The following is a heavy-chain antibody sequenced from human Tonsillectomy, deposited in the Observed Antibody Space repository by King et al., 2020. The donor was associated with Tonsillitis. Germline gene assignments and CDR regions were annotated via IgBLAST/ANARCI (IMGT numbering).Heavy chain of an antibody. D-gene: IGHD4-17*01. V-gene: IGHV4-39*07. CDR2: IYYSGSS. CDR1: GGSISRDSYY. CDR3: ARPGDYGDYNGPFDY. Sequence: QLQESGPGLVKPSETLSLTCTVSGGSISRDSYYWGWIRQPPGKGLEWIGSIYYSGSSYYNSSLKSRVTISVDTSKNQFSLKLSSVTAADPAVYYCARPGDYGDYNGPFDYWGQGSLVTVSS. J-gene: IGHJ4*02.